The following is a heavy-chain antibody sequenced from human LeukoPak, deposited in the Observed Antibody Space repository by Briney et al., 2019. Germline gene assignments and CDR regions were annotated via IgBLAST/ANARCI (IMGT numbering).Heavy chain of an antibody. CDR3: ARGTRYSNGTASYNWFDP. V-gene: IGHV4-34*01. Sequence: SETLSLTCAVYGGSFSGYYWSWIRQPPGKGLEWIGEINHSGSTNYNPSLKSRVTISVDTSKNQFSLKLSSVTAADTAVYYCARGTRYSNGTASYNWFDPWGQGTLVTVSS. D-gene: IGHD5-18*01. J-gene: IGHJ5*02. CDR1: GGSFSGYY. CDR2: INHSGST.